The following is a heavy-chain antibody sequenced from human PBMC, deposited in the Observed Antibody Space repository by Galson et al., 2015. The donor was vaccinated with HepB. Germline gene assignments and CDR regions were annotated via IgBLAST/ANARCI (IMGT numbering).Heavy chain of an antibody. CDR1: GSTFRHYG. V-gene: IGHV3-33*08. CDR3: ARADFSGSGKLGETAEFFRH. CDR2: IWQDENNK. D-gene: IGHD3-10*01. Sequence: SLRLSCAASGSTFRHYGMHWVRQAPGKGLEWVAVIWQDENNKYYADSVKGFFTISRDSSESTVRLQMNGLRAEDAAVYYCARADFSGSGKLGETAEFFRHWGQGTLVTVSS. J-gene: IGHJ1*01.